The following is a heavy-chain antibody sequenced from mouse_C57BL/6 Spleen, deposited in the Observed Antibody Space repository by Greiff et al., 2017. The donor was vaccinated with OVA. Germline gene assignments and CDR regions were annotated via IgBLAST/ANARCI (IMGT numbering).Heavy chain of an antibody. Sequence: VQLKQSGPELVKPGASVKISCKASGYAFSSSWMNWVKQRPGKGLEWIGRIYPGDGDTNYNGKFKGKATLTADKSSSTAYMQLSSLTSEGSAVYFCARPPLAGGYFDYWGQGTTLTVSS. J-gene: IGHJ2*01. CDR2: IYPGDGDT. CDR1: GYAFSSSW. D-gene: IGHD6-1*01. CDR3: ARPPLAGGYFDY. V-gene: IGHV1-82*01.